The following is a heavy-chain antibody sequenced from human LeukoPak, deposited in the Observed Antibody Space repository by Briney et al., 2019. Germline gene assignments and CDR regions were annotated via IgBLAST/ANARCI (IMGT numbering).Heavy chain of an antibody. D-gene: IGHD5-12*01. V-gene: IGHV4-34*01. CDR1: GGSFSGYY. J-gene: IGHJ6*02. CDR2: INHSGST. Sequence: SETLSLTCAVYGGSFSGYYWSWIRQPPGKGLEWIGEINHSGSTNYNPSLKSRVTISVDTSKNQFSLRLSSVTAADTAVYYCARGSVVATIHYSYYYGMDVWGQGTTVTVSS. CDR3: ARGSVVATIHYSYYYGMDV.